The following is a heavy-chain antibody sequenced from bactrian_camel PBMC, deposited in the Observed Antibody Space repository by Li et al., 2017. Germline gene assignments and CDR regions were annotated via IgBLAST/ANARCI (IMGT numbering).Heavy chain of an antibody. Sequence: HVQLVESGGGSVQAGGSLTLSCAASGYSVSKYYMAWFRQVPGAEREGVAAIDTDGSTTYADFVSGRFTISRDNAKNTLYLQMNSLKPEDSAMYFCAAAEHYLCYAGGMYASQYTHWGQGTQVTVS. CDR2: IDTDGST. CDR3: AAAEHYLCYAGGMYASQYTH. J-gene: IGHJ4*01. D-gene: IGHD1*01. CDR1: GYSVSKYY. V-gene: IGHV3S53*01.